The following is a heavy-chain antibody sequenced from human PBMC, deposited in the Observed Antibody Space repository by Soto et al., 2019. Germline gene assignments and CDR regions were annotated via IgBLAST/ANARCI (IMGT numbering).Heavy chain of an antibody. J-gene: IGHJ4*02. V-gene: IGHV1-2*02. Sequence: ASVKVSCKASGYTFSDYYIHWVRQAPGQGLEWMGWINPNSGGTKYAPKFQGGVTMTRDTYITTAYMELSRLRSGDTAVYYCAREPATANAEGVDFWGQGTLVTVSS. CDR2: INPNSGGT. CDR1: GYTFSDYY. CDR3: AREPATANAEGVDF. D-gene: IGHD1-1*01.